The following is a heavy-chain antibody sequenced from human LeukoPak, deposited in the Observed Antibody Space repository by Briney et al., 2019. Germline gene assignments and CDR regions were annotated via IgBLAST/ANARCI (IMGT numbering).Heavy chain of an antibody. CDR3: ARDLSDDYSLDY. D-gene: IGHD3-16*01. V-gene: IGHV3-48*03. CDR2: ITISSSII. J-gene: IGHJ4*02. Sequence: GGSLRLSCAASAFSLSTYEMNWVRQAPGKGLEWVSSITISSSIIYYADSVKGRFTISRDNAKNSLFLQMNSLRAEDTAVYYCARDLSDDYSLDYWGQGTLVSVSS. CDR1: AFSLSTYE.